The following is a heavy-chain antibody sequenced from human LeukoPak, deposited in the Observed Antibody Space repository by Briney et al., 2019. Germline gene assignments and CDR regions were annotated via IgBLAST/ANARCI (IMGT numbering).Heavy chain of an antibody. J-gene: IGHJ4*02. V-gene: IGHV3-9*01. CDR1: GFTFDDYA. D-gene: IGHD5-18*01. CDR2: ISWNSGSI. Sequence: PGGSLRLSCAASGFTFDDYAMHWVRQAPGKGLEWVSGISWNSGSIGYADSVKGRFTISRDNARTSLYLQMNSLRAEDTAVYYCARWGYTYGSYYFDSWGQGTLVTVSS. CDR3: ARWGYTYGSYYFDS.